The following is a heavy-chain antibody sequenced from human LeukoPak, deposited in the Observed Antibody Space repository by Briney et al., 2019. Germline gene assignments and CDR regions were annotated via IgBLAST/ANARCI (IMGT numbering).Heavy chain of an antibody. Sequence: GGSLRLSCAASGFTFSSYAMSWVRQAPGKGLEWVSAISGSGGSTYYADSVKGRFTISRDNSKNTLYLQMNSLRAEDTAVYYCAKNYDSSGYYYLAFDIWGQGTMVTVSP. CDR2: ISGSGGST. CDR3: AKNYDSSGYYYLAFDI. J-gene: IGHJ3*02. CDR1: GFTFSSYA. V-gene: IGHV3-23*01. D-gene: IGHD3-22*01.